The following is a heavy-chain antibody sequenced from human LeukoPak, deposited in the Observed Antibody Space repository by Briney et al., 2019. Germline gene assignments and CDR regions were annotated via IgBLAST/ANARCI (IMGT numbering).Heavy chain of an antibody. D-gene: IGHD3-10*01. CDR3: ARIVQGFGSPPSYYFDY. V-gene: IGHV4-39*07. J-gene: IGHJ4*02. CDR2: IYYSGST. Sequence: SETLSLTCTVSGGSISSSSYYWGWIRQPPGKGLEWIGSIYYSGSTYYNPSLKSRVTISVDTSKNQFSLKLSSVTAADTAVYYCARIVQGFGSPPSYYFDYWGQGTLVTVSS. CDR1: GGSISSSSYY.